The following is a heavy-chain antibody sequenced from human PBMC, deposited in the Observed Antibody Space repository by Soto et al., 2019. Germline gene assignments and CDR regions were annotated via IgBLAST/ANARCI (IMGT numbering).Heavy chain of an antibody. CDR2: ISGSGGST. J-gene: IGHJ6*02. D-gene: IGHD5-18*01. Sequence: EVQLLESGGGLVQPGGSLRLSCAASGFTFSSYAMSWVRQAPGKGLEWVSAISGSGGSTYYADSVKGRFTISRDNSKNTLYLQMNSLRAEDTAVYYCAKETDTAMAFYYYYGMDVWGQGTTVIVSS. V-gene: IGHV3-23*01. CDR3: AKETDTAMAFYYYYGMDV. CDR1: GFTFSSYA.